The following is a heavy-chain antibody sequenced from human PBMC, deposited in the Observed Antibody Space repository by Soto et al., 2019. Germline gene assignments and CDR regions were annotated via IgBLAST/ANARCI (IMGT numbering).Heavy chain of an antibody. D-gene: IGHD3-16*01. Sequence: LGESLKISCKGSGYSFPSQWIGWVRQMPGKGLEWMGNIYPADSDTRYSPSFQGQVTISVDKSISTAYVQWSSLKASDSAIYYCFRGGVTSRTFDYWGQGTLVTVSS. CDR1: GYSFPSQW. J-gene: IGHJ4*02. CDR2: IYPADSDT. CDR3: FRGGVTSRTFDY. V-gene: IGHV5-51*01.